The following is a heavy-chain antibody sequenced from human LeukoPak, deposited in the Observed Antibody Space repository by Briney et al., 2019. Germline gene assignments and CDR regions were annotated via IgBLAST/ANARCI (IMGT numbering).Heavy chain of an antibody. CDR1: GGSFSGYY. CDR2: INHSGST. J-gene: IGHJ6*03. V-gene: IGHV4-34*01. CDR3: ARVRQPDYYYYMDV. Sequence: SETLSLTCAVYGGSFSGYYWSWIRQPPGKGLEWIGEINHSGSTYYNPSLKSRVTISVDTSKNQFSLKLSSVTAADTAVYYCARVRQPDYYYYMDVWGKGTTVTVSS. D-gene: IGHD3-10*01.